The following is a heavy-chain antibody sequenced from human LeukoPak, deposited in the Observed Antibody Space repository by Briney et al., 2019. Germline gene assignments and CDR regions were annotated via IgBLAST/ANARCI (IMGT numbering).Heavy chain of an antibody. CDR3: ARDLYCSSTSCYKDWFDP. Sequence: VASVKVSCKASGYTFTGYYMHWLRQAPGQGLEWMGRINPNSGGTNYAQKFQGRVTMTRDTSISTAYMELSRLRSDDTAVYYCARDLYCSSTSCYKDWFDPWGQGTLVTVSS. CDR2: INPNSGGT. V-gene: IGHV1-2*06. D-gene: IGHD2-2*02. J-gene: IGHJ5*02. CDR1: GYTFTGYY.